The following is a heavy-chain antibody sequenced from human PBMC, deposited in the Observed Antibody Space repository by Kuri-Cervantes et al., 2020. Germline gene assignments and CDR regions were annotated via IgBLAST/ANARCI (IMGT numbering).Heavy chain of an antibody. CDR2: ISDSGSKT. CDR3: TTRSGLGELSDEWDWFDP. CDR1: GFTFSSYA. D-gene: IGHD3-16*02. J-gene: IGHJ5*02. V-gene: IGHV3-23*01. Sequence: GGSLRLSCAASGFTFSSYAMSWVRQAPGKGLEWVSVISDSGSKTHSADSVKGRFTVSRDNSKNTLYLQMNSLKTEDTAVYYCTTRSGLGELSDEWDWFDPWGQGTLVTVSS.